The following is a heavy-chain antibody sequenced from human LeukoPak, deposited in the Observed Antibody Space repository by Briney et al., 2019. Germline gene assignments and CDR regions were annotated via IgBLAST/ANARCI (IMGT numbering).Heavy chain of an antibody. CDR3: ARLGGAVAGTTYFDY. Sequence: GESLKISCKGSGYSFTSYWIGWVRQMPGKGLEWMGIIYPGDSDTRYSPSFQGQVTISADKSISTAYLQWSSLKASDTAMYYSARLGGAVAGTTYFDYWGQGTLVTVSS. CDR2: IYPGDSDT. J-gene: IGHJ4*02. CDR1: GYSFTSYW. V-gene: IGHV5-51*01. D-gene: IGHD6-19*01.